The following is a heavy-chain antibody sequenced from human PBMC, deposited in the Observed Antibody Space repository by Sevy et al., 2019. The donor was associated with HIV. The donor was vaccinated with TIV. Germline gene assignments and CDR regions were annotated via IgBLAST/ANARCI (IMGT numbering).Heavy chain of an antibody. CDR3: ASADPAQHFDS. CDR1: GDTFTNDY. CDR2: IDPSAGNA. V-gene: IGHV1-46*01. Sequence: ASVKVSCKPSGDTFTNDYMHWVRQAPGQGLEWMGIIDPSAGNASYAEKFQGRVTMAWDTSTSTLYMDLSSLRSEDTAVYYCASADPAQHFDSWGQGTLVTVSS. J-gene: IGHJ4*02.